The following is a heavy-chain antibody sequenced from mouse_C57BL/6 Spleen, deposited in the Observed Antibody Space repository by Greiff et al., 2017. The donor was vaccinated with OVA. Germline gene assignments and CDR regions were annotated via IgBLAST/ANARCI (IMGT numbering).Heavy chain of an antibody. CDR1: GFSLTSYG. CDR3: AKEIYYDYDGDAMDY. CDR2: IWRGGST. D-gene: IGHD2-4*01. V-gene: IGHV2-5*01. J-gene: IGHJ4*01. Sequence: QVQLKESGPGLVQPSQCLSITCTVSGFSLTSYGVHWVRQSPGKGLEWLGVIWRGGSTDYNAAFMSRLSITKDNSKSQVFFKMNSLQADDTAIYYCAKEIYYDYDGDAMDYWGQGTSVTVSS.